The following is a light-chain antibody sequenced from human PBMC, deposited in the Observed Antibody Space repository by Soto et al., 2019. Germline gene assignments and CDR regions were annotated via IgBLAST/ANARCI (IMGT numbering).Light chain of an antibody. J-gene: IGKJ5*01. CDR2: LGS. CDR3: MQALQTPRFT. Sequence: DIVMTQSPLSLPVTPGEPASISCRSSQSLLYSNGYNYLDWYLQKPGQSPQLLIYLGSNRASGXPXRXTGSGSGTDFTLKISRVEAEDVGVYYCMQALQTPRFTFGQGTRLEIK. CDR1: QSLLYSNGYNY. V-gene: IGKV2-28*01.